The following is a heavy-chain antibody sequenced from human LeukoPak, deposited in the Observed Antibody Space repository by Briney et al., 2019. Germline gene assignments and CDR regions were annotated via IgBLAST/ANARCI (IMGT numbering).Heavy chain of an antibody. V-gene: IGHV1-58*02. D-gene: IGHD5-18*01. CDR2: IVVGSGNT. J-gene: IGHJ6*02. Sequence: ASVKVSCKASGFTFTSSAMQWVRQARGQRLEWIGWIVVGSGNTNYAQKFQERVAITRDMSTSTAYMELSSLRSEDTAVYYCAADLRGYSYGSYYYYYGMDVWGQGTTVTVSS. CDR1: GFTFTSSA. CDR3: AADLRGYSYGSYYYYYGMDV.